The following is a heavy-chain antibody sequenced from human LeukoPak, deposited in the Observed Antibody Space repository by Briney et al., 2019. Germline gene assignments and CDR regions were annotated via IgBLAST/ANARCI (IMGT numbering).Heavy chain of an antibody. D-gene: IGHD6-19*01. CDR1: GYTFTSYG. Sequence: ASVKVSCKASGYTFTSYGISWVRQAPGQGLEWLGWISAYNGNTNYAQKFQGRVTITADKSTSTAYMELSSLRSEDTAVYYCARERDLRGIAVAGHDYWGQGTLVTVSS. J-gene: IGHJ4*02. CDR2: ISAYNGNT. CDR3: ARERDLRGIAVAGHDY. V-gene: IGHV1-18*01.